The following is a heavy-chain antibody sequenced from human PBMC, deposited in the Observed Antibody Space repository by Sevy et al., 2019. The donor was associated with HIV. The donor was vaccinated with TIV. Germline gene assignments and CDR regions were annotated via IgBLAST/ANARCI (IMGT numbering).Heavy chain of an antibody. Sequence: GGSPRLSCAASGFTFSSYWMSWVRQAPGKGLEWVANIKLDGSEKYYVDSVKGRFTISRDNAKNSLYLQMNSLRAEDTAVYYCARDCSSTSCLWGMDVWGQGTTVTVSS. V-gene: IGHV3-7*03. CDR2: IKLDGSEK. CDR3: ARDCSSTSCLWGMDV. D-gene: IGHD2-2*01. CDR1: GFTFSSYW. J-gene: IGHJ6*02.